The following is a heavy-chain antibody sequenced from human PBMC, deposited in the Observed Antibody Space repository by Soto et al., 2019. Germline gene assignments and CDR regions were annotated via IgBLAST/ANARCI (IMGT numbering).Heavy chain of an antibody. CDR2: ISAYNGNT. V-gene: IGHV1-18*01. J-gene: IGHJ2*01. CDR3: ARDDPDWYFDL. CDR1: GYTFTSYG. Sequence: QVQLVQSGADVKKPGASVKVSCKASGYTFTSYGISWVRQAPGQVLEWMGWISAYNGNTNYAQELKGRVTMTTVTSTSTAYMELRSLRSDDTAVYYCARDDPDWYFDLWGRGTLVTVSS.